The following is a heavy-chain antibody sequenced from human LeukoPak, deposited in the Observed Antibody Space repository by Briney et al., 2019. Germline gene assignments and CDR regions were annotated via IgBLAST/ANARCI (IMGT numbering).Heavy chain of an antibody. CDR1: GGSISSYY. CDR2: IYTSGST. V-gene: IGHV4-4*09. D-gene: IGHD6-13*01. J-gene: IGHJ4*02. CDR3: ARHWYSSSWYIG. Sequence: SETLSLTCAVYGGSISSYYWSWIRQPPGKGLEWIGYIYTSGSTNYNPSLKSRVTISVDTSKNQFSLKLSSVTAADTAVYYCARHWYSSSWYIGWGQGTLVTVSS.